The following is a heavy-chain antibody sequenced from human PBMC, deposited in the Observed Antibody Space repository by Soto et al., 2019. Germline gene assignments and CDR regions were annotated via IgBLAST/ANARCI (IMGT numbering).Heavy chain of an antibody. D-gene: IGHD3-10*01. CDR2: ISGSGGST. CDR3: AKFGSSSITGMNGMDV. J-gene: IGHJ6*02. Sequence: GGSLRLSCAASGFTFSSYAMSWVRQAPGKGLEWVSAISGSGGSTYYADSVKGRFTISRDNSKNTLYLQMNSLRAEDTAVYYCAKFGSSSITGMNGMDVWGQGTTVTVSS. V-gene: IGHV3-23*01. CDR1: GFTFSSYA.